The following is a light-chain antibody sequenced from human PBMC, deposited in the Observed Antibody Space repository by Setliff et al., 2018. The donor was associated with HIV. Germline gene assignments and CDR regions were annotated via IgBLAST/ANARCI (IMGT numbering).Light chain of an antibody. CDR2: EVT. CDR3: SSYTPSSTLVYV. V-gene: IGLV2-8*01. CDR1: SSDVGGYNY. J-gene: IGLJ1*01. Sequence: QSAPAQPHSASGSPGQSVTISRTGTSSDVGGYNYVSWYQHHPGKAPKLMSYEVTKRPSGVPERFSVSKSGNTASLTIPGLQTDVEADYYCSSYTPSSTLVYVFGGGTKVTVL.